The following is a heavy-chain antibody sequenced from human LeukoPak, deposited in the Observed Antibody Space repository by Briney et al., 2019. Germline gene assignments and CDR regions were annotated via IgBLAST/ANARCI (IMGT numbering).Heavy chain of an antibody. V-gene: IGHV4-30-4*01. CDR1: GGSISSGDYY. CDR2: IYYSGST. J-gene: IGHJ4*02. Sequence: SQTLSLTCTVSGGSISSGDYYWSWIRQPPGKGLEWIVYIYYSGSTYYNPSLKSRVTISVDTSKNQFSLKLSSVTAADTAVYYCARVGATSSSWYYFDYWGQGTLVTGSS. D-gene: IGHD6-13*01. CDR3: ARVGATSSSWYYFDY.